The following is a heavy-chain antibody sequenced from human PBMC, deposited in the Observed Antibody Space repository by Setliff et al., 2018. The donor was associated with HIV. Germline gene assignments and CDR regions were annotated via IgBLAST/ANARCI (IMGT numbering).Heavy chain of an antibody. V-gene: IGHV4-34*10. D-gene: IGHD5-18*01. Sequence: SETLSLTCAVYGGSFSGYYWSWIRQPPGKGLEWIGEINHSGSTNYNPSFQGHVTISADKSISTAYLQWSSLKASDTAMYYCARWVYSYGSFTPPVQDYYYYYYMDVWGKGTTVTVSS. J-gene: IGHJ6*03. CDR3: ARWVYSYGSFTPPVQDYYYYYYMDV. CDR1: GGSFSGYY. CDR2: INHSGST.